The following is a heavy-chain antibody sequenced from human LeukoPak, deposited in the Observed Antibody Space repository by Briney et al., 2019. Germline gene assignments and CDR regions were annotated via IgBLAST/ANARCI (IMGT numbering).Heavy chain of an antibody. CDR3: ATVDGPEQWLVPGYFQH. Sequence: PGGSLRLSCAASGFTFSSDAMSWVRQAPGKGLEWVSAISGSGGSTYYADSVRGGFTIYRDNSKTTLYLQMNRLIAEDTAVYSCATVDGPEQWLVPGYFQHWGQGTLVTVSS. V-gene: IGHV3-23*01. CDR1: GFTFSSDA. CDR2: ISGSGGST. D-gene: IGHD6-19*01. J-gene: IGHJ1*01.